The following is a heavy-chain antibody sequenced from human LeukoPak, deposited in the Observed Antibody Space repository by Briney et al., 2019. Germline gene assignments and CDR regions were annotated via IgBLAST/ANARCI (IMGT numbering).Heavy chain of an antibody. J-gene: IGHJ4*02. D-gene: IGHD3-10*01. CDR2: IYHIGTT. CDR3: ARHGSSVTNPFDY. CDR1: GGSISSGGYS. V-gene: IGHV4-30-2*01. Sequence: SQTLSLTCAVSGGSISSGGYSWSWIRQPPAKGLEWIGYIYHIGTTYYNPSLKSRVTISVDTSKNQFSLKLSSVTAADTAMYYCARHGSSVTNPFDYWGQGTLVTVSS.